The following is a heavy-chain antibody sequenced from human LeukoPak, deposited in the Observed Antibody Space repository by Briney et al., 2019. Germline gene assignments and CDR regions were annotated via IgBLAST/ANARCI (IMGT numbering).Heavy chain of an antibody. D-gene: IGHD6-13*01. CDR1: GFTFSNAW. Sequence: GGSLRLSFAASGFTFSNAWMSWVRQAPGKGLEWVANIKQDGSEKYYVDSVKGRFTISRDNAKNSLYLQMNSLRAEDTAVYYCAGRWQQLVRIDYWGQGTLVTVSS. J-gene: IGHJ4*02. V-gene: IGHV3-7*01. CDR2: IKQDGSEK. CDR3: AGRWQQLVRIDY.